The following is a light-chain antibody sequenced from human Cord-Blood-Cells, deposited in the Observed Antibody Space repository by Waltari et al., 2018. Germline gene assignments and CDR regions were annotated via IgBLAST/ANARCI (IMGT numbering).Light chain of an antibody. CDR1: QRISSY. V-gene: IGKV1-39*01. CDR3: QQSYSTPYT. J-gene: IGKJ2*01. CDR2: AAS. Sequence: DIQMTQSPSSLSASVGDTFTITCRASQRISSYLDWYQQKPGKAPKLLIYAASSLQSGVPSRFSGSGSGTDFTLTISSLQPEDFATYYCQQSYSTPYTFGQGTQLEIK.